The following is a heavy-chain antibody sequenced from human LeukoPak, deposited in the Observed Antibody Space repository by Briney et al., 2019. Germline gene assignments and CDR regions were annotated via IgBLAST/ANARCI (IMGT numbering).Heavy chain of an antibody. Sequence: SVKVSCKASGGTFSSYAISWVRQAPGQGLEWMGGIIPIFGTASYAQKFQGRVTITTDESTSTAYMELSSLRSEDTAVYYCARGLKMATREGEFDYWGQGTLVTVSS. V-gene: IGHV1-69*05. CDR2: IIPIFGTA. CDR1: GGTFSSYA. D-gene: IGHD5-24*01. J-gene: IGHJ4*02. CDR3: ARGLKMATREGEFDY.